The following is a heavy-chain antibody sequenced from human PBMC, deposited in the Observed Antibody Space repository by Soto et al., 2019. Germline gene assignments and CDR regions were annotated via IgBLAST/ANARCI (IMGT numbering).Heavy chain of an antibody. D-gene: IGHD2-21*01. CDR2: IYHSGST. CDR1: GGSISSGGYS. Sequence: SETLSLTCTVSGGSISSGGYSWSWIRQPPGKGLEWIGYIYHSGSTYYNSSLKSRVTISVDRSKNQFSLKLSSVTAADTAVYYCARIPSPWGQGTLVTVSS. J-gene: IGHJ5*02. CDR3: ARIPSP. V-gene: IGHV4-30-2*01.